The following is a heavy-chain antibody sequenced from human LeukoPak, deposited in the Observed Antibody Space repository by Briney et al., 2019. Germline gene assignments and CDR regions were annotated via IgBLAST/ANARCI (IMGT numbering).Heavy chain of an antibody. CDR3: AGSPVQYSSSWYPYGMDV. CDR2: MNPNSGNT. J-gene: IGHJ6*02. CDR1: GYTFTSYD. D-gene: IGHD6-13*01. Sequence: GASVKVSCKASGYTFTSYDINWVRQATGQGLEWMGWMNPNSGNTGYAQKFQGRVTMTRNTSISTAYMELSSLRSEDTAVYYCAGSPVQYSSSWYPYGMDVWGQRTTVTVSS. V-gene: IGHV1-8*01.